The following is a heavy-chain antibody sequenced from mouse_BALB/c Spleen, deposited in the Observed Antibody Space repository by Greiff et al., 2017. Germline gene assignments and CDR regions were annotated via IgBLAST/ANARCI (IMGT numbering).Heavy chain of an antibody. CDR3: ARWLLRYAMDY. V-gene: IGHV5-9*03. CDR2: ISSGGGNT. CDR1: GFTFSSYT. D-gene: IGHD2-3*01. J-gene: IGHJ4*01. Sequence: EVQGVESGGGLVKPGGSLKLSCAASGFTFSSYTMSWVRQTPEKRLEWVATISSGGGNTYYPDSVKGRFTISRDNAKNNLYLQMSSLRSEDTALYYCARWLLRYAMDYWGQGTSVTVSS.